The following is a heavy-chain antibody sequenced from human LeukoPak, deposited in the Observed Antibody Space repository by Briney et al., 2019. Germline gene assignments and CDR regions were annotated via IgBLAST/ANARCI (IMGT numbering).Heavy chain of an antibody. J-gene: IGHJ4*02. D-gene: IGHD1-1*01. Sequence: GGSLRLSCAASGFTFSTYAMSWVRQAPGKGLEWVSAISGSGGSTYYADSVKGRFIISRDNAKNTVHLQMNSLRVEDTAVYYCARDPQLGAFDHWGQGTLVTVSS. CDR2: ISGSGGST. V-gene: IGHV3-23*01. CDR1: GFTFSTYA. CDR3: ARDPQLGAFDH.